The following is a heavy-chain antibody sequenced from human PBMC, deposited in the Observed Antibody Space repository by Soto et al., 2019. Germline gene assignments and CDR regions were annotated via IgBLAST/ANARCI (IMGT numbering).Heavy chain of an antibody. J-gene: IGHJ3*02. CDR2: ISSSSSYI. CDR3: GRDNTKLLWFGARAFDT. CDR1: GFTFSSYS. D-gene: IGHD3-10*01. V-gene: IGHV3-21*01. Sequence: PGGSLRLSCAASGFTFSSYSMNWVRQAPGKGLEWVSSISSSSSYIYYADSVKGRFTISRDNAQNSLYLQMTSLRAEDTAVYYCGRDNTKLLWFGARAFDTWGNAQMFTVPS.